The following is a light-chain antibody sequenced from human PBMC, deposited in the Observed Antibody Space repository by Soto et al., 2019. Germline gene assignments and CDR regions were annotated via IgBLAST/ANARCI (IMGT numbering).Light chain of an antibody. Sequence: QSALTQPPSASGSPGQSVTISCTGTSSDVGGYNYVSWYQQQSGKAPKLMIYEVSKRPSGVPGRFSGSKSGNTASLTVSGLQAEDEADYYCSSYAGSNTVVFGGGTKVTVL. CDR3: SSYAGSNTVV. CDR1: SSDVGGYNY. J-gene: IGLJ2*01. V-gene: IGLV2-8*01. CDR2: EVS.